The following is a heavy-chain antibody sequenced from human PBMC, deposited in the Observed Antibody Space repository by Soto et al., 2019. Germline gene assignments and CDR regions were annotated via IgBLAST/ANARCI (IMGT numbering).Heavy chain of an antibody. V-gene: IGHV3-74*01. D-gene: IGHD1-26*01. J-gene: IGHJ5*02. CDR1: KFSFSGYW. CDR2: VNPDGSTT. Sequence: EVQLVESGGGLVQPGGSLRLSCAASKFSFSGYWMHWVRQALGKGLMWVSRVNPDGSTTTYADSVKGRFTISRDNAKNTVFLQMNSLRADDTAVYYCAKVASGSYDWFDPWGQGTLVTVSS. CDR3: AKVASGSYDWFDP.